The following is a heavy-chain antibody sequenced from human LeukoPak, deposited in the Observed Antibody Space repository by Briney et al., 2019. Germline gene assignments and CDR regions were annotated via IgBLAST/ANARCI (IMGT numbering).Heavy chain of an antibody. Sequence: GGSLRLFCAASGFTLSNYDMNWVRQAPGKGLEWVSSISTSSRYISYKDSVRGRFTISRDDAKNSLYLEMNSLRAEDTAVYYCARADCSSSTCYLRRSWFDPWGQGTLVTVSS. CDR3: ARADCSSSTCYLRRSWFDP. J-gene: IGHJ5*02. CDR1: GFTLSNYD. V-gene: IGHV3-21*01. CDR2: ISTSSRYI. D-gene: IGHD2-2*01.